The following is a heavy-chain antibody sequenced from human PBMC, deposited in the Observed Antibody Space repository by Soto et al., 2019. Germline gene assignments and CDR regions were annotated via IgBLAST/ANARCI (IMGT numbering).Heavy chain of an antibody. CDR2: IIPIFGTA. CDR1: GGTFSSYA. Sequence: ASVKVSCKASGGTFSSYAISWVRQAPGQGLEWTGGIIPIFGTANYAQKFQGRVTITADKSTSTAYMELSSLRSEDTAVYYCARDRVNCSSTSCYAGDGMDVWGQGTTVTVSS. J-gene: IGHJ6*02. D-gene: IGHD2-2*01. V-gene: IGHV1-69*06. CDR3: ARDRVNCSSTSCYAGDGMDV.